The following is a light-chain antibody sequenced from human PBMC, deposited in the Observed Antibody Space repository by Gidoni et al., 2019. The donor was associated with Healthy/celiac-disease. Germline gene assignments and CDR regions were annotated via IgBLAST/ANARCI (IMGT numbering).Light chain of an antibody. CDR1: QGISKY. CDR2: AAS. V-gene: IGKV1-27*01. J-gene: IGKJ1*01. Sequence: DIQMTQSPSSLSASVGDRVTITCRASQGISKYLAWYQQKPGKVPKLLIYAASTLQSGVPSRFSGSGSGTDFTLTISSLQPEDVATYYCQKYNSAWWTFGQGTKVEIK. CDR3: QKYNSAWWT.